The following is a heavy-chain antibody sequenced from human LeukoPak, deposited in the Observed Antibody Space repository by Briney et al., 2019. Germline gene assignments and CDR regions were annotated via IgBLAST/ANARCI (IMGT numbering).Heavy chain of an antibody. J-gene: IGHJ6*03. CDR2: IKQDGSEK. V-gene: IGHV3-7*01. Sequence: PGGSLRLSCAASGFTFSSYWMSWVRQAPGKGLEWVANIKQDGSEKYYVDSVEGRFTISRDNAKNSLYLQMNSLRAEDTAVYYCARDPYSGNYGNYYYYYMDVWGKGTTVTISS. D-gene: IGHD1-26*01. CDR1: GFTFSSYW. CDR3: ARDPYSGNYGNYYYYYMDV.